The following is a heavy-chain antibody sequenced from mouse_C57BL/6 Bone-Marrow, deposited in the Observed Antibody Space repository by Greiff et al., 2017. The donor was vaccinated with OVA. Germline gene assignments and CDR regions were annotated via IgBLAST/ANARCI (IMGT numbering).Heavy chain of an antibody. Sequence: QVQLQQPGAELVKPGASVKLSCKASGYTFTSYWMHWVKQRPGQGLEWIGMIHPNSGSTNYNEKFKSKATLTVDKSSSTAYMQLSSLTSEDSAVYYCASRQLSLRKYYFDYWGQGTTLTVSS. D-gene: IGHD3-2*02. CDR1: GYTFTSYW. V-gene: IGHV1-64*01. J-gene: IGHJ2*01. CDR3: ASRQLSLRKYYFDY. CDR2: IHPNSGST.